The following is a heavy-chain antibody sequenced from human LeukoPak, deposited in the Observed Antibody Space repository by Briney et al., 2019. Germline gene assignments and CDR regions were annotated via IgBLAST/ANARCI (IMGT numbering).Heavy chain of an antibody. CDR2: INSDGSST. D-gene: IGHD3-22*01. CDR1: GFTFSRYW. Sequence: GGSLRLSCAASGFTFSRYWMHWVRQAPGKGLVWVSRINSDGSSTNYADSVKGRFTISRDNAKNTLYLQMNSLRVEDMAVYYCASSSGGFNWFDPWGQGTLVTVSS. V-gene: IGHV3-74*01. J-gene: IGHJ5*02. CDR3: ASSSGGFNWFDP.